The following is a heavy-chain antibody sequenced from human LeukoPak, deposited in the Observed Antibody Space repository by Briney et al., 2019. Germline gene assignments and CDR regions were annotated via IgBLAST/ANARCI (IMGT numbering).Heavy chain of an antibody. CDR3: ARDRSSGCDY. J-gene: IGHJ4*02. CDR2: INQDGSAK. CDR1: GFTFTTYW. Sequence: GGSLRLSCAASGFTFTTYWMTWVRQAPGKGLEWVANINQDGSAKYYVDSMKGRFTISRDNAKNSLYLEMNSLTVEDTAVYYCARDRSSGCDYWGQGTLVSVSS. D-gene: IGHD3-22*01. V-gene: IGHV3-7*01.